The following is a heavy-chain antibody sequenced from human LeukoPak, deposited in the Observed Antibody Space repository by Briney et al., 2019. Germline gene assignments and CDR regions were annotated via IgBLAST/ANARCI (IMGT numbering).Heavy chain of an antibody. D-gene: IGHD1-26*01. J-gene: IGHJ4*02. Sequence: SETLSLTCTVSGGSVTTSTCYWGWIRQPPGKGLEWIGTINNRGITHYNPFLKRRLTMSVDTSKNQFPLKLNAVAAVDTSVYYCATRRSGSYSEYWGQGILVTVPS. CDR2: INNRGIT. CDR1: GGSVTTSTCY. V-gene: IGHV4-39*01. CDR3: ATRRSGSYSEY.